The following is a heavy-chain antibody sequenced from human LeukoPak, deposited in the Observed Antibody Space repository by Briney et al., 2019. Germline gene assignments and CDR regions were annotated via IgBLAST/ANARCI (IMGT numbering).Heavy chain of an antibody. J-gene: IGHJ4*02. V-gene: IGHV1-69*04. Sequence: ASVKVSCMASGGTFSSYTISWVRQAPGQGLEWMGRIIPILGIASYAQKFQGRVTITADKSTSTAYMELSSLRSEDTAVYYCARDLLGYCSGGSCSHEYWGQGTLVTVSS. CDR1: GGTFSSYT. CDR3: ARDLLGYCSGGSCSHEY. D-gene: IGHD2-15*01. CDR2: IIPILGIA.